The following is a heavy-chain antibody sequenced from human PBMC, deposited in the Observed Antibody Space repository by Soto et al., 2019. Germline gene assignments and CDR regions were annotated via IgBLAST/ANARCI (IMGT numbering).Heavy chain of an antibody. CDR3: AKVGCSSTSCYFLFDY. J-gene: IGHJ4*02. CDR1: GFTFSSYA. CDR2: ISGSGGST. D-gene: IGHD2-2*01. V-gene: IGHV3-23*01. Sequence: HPGGSLRLSCAASGFTFSSYAMSWVRQAPGKGLEWVSAISGSGGSTYYADSVKGRFTISRDNSKNTLYLQMNSLRAEDTAVYYCAKVGCSSTSCYFLFDYWGQGTLVTVSS.